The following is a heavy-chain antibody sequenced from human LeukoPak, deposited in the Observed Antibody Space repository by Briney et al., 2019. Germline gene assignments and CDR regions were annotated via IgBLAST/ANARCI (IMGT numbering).Heavy chain of an antibody. CDR3: ARAPGVAEVGRLDL. CDR1: GGSISSGDSS. Sequence: TLSLTCTVSGGSISSGDSSWSWIRQPPGKGLEWIGYIFYSGNIYYNPSLRSRVTISVDTSKNQVSLKLSSVTVADTAVYYCARAPGVAEVGRLDLWGRGTLVTVSS. J-gene: IGHJ2*01. D-gene: IGHD7-27*01. V-gene: IGHV4-30-4*08. CDR2: IFYSGNI.